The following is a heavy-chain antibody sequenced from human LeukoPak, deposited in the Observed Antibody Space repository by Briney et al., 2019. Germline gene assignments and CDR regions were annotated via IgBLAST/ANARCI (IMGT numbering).Heavy chain of an antibody. V-gene: IGHV4-59*01. D-gene: IGHD1-1*01. CDR3: ARAHNDDGWFDP. Sequence: SETLSLTCTVSGGSISSYYWSWIRQPPGKGLEWIGYIYYSWSTKYNPSLKSRVTISVDTSKNQFSLKLSSVTAADTAVYYCARAHNDDGWFDPWGQGTLVTVSS. CDR1: GGSISSYY. J-gene: IGHJ5*02. CDR2: IYYSWST.